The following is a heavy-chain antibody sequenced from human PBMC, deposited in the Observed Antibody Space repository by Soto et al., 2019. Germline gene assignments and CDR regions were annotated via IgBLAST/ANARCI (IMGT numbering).Heavy chain of an antibody. D-gene: IGHD2-15*01. CDR3: ARDRLAGVVVAATQDAFDI. CDR1: GFTFSSYS. J-gene: IGHJ3*02. V-gene: IGHV3-21*01. CDR2: ISSSSSYI. Sequence: EVQLVESGGGLVKPGGSLRLSCAASGFTFSSYSMNWVRQAPGKGLEWVSSISSSSSYIYYADAVKGRFTISRDNAKNSLYLQMNRLRVEDTAVYYCARDRLAGVVVAATQDAFDIWGRGTMVTVSS.